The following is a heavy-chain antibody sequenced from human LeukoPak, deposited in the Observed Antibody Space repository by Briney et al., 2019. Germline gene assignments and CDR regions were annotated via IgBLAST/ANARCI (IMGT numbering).Heavy chain of an antibody. CDR3: ARGALK. CDR2: ISSDGSNK. Sequence: GGSLRLSCAASGFTFSTYILHWLRQAPGKGLEWVAVISSDGSNKYYADSVKGRFTISRDNSKNTLYLQMNSLRAEDTAVYYCARGALKWGQGTLVTVSS. J-gene: IGHJ4*02. CDR1: GFTFSTYI. V-gene: IGHV3-30-3*01.